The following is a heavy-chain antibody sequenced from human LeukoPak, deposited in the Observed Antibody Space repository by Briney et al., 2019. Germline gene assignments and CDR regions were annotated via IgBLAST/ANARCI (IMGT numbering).Heavy chain of an antibody. D-gene: IGHD6-19*01. CDR3: ARGNPVAGNDY. CDR1: GFTFSSYS. J-gene: IGHJ4*02. Sequence: RSGGSLRLSCAASGFTFSSYSMNWVRQAPGKGLEWVSYISSSSSTIYYADSVKGRFTISRDNAKNSLYLQMNSLRAEDSAVYYCARGNPVAGNDYWGQGTLVTVSS. CDR2: ISSSSSTI. V-gene: IGHV3-48*01.